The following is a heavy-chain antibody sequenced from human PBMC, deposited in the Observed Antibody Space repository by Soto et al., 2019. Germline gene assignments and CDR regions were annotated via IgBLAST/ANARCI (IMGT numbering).Heavy chain of an antibody. J-gene: IGHJ4*02. Sequence: SVKVSCKGSGGSFSGYAISWVRQAPGQGLEWMGGIIPIFGTANYAQKFQGRVTITADKSTSTAYMELSSLRSEDTAVYYCARELGTAMGNDWGQGPLVTSPQ. CDR2: IIPIFGTA. D-gene: IGHD5-18*01. CDR3: ARELGTAMGND. V-gene: IGHV1-69*06. CDR1: GGSFSGYA.